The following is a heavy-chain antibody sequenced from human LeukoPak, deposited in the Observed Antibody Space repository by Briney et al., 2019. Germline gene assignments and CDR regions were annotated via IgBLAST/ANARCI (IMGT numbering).Heavy chain of an antibody. Sequence: GGSLRLSCAASGFTFDGYAMHWVRQAPGKGLEWVSGISWNSGSIGYADSVKGRFTISRDNAKNSLYLQMNSLRAEDTALYYCAKDMGGSGSYYKSSYYYYGMDVWGQGTTVTVSS. D-gene: IGHD3-10*01. CDR3: AKDMGGSGSYYKSSYYYYGMDV. CDR1: GFTFDGYA. CDR2: ISWNSGSI. V-gene: IGHV3-9*01. J-gene: IGHJ6*02.